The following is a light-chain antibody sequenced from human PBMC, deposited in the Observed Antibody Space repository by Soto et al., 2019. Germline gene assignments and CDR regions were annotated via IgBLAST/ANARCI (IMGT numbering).Light chain of an antibody. V-gene: IGLV2-11*01. CDR3: CSFAGTYTFVV. CDR1: SGDVGGYNY. Sequence: QSALTQPRSVSGSPGQSVTISCTGTSGDVGGYNYVSWYQQFPGNAPKLMIYDVTKRPSGVPDRFSGSKSGNTASLTISGLQAEYEADYYCCSFAGTYTFVVFGGGTKLTVL. CDR2: DVT. J-gene: IGLJ2*01.